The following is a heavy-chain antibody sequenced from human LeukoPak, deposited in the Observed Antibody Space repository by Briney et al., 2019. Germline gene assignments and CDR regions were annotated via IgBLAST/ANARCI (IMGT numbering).Heavy chain of an antibody. J-gene: IGHJ5*02. CDR3: ARHSNQYSSTWYHWFDP. CDR1: GGFISSSSCY. V-gene: IGHV4-39*01. D-gene: IGHD6-13*01. Sequence: SETLALTCSVSGGFISSSSCYWGWIRQPPGGGLEGIGSIYYIGSTFYNPSLKSRVTTSVDTSKTQFSLKLSSVTAADTAVYYCARHSNQYSSTWYHWFDPWGQGTLVTVSS. CDR2: IYYIGST.